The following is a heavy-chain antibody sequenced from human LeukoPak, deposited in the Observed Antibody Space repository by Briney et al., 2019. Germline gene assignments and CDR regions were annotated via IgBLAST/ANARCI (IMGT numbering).Heavy chain of an antibody. CDR3: AKDPNGGYDY. CDR2: ISGSGGST. Sequence: GGSLRLSCAASGFTFSSYWMHWVRQAPGKGLEWVSAISGSGGSTYYADSVKGRFTISRDNSKNTLYLQMNSLRAEDTAVYYCAKDPNGGYDYWGQGTLVTVSS. D-gene: IGHD3-16*01. CDR1: GFTFSSYW. V-gene: IGHV3-23*01. J-gene: IGHJ4*02.